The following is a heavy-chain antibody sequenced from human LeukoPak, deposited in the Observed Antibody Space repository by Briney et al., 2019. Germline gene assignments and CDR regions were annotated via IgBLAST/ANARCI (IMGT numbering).Heavy chain of an antibody. D-gene: IGHD5-24*01. CDR1: GGSISSYY. CDR3: ARTPDVTRWLQPFDY. V-gene: IGHV4-59*01. J-gene: IGHJ4*02. Sequence: SSETLSLTCTVSGGSISSYYWSWLRQPPGKGLEWIGYIYYSGSTNYNPSLKSRVTISVDTSKNQFSLRLSSVTAADTAFYYCARTPDVTRWLQPFDYWGQGILVTVSS. CDR2: IYYSGST.